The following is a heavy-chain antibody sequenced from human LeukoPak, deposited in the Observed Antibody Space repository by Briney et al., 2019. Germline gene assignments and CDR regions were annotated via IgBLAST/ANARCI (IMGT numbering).Heavy chain of an antibody. J-gene: IGHJ4*02. V-gene: IGHV5-51*01. CDR2: IYPGDSDT. D-gene: IGHD5-18*01. Sequence: GESLKISCKVSGYIFTSYWIAWVRQMPGKGLEWMGIIYPGDSDTRYSPSFQGQVTFSADKSISTAYLQWSSLKASDTAMYYCARPYGSMVTRYYFDYWGQGTLVTVSS. CDR1: GYIFTSYW. CDR3: ARPYGSMVTRYYFDY.